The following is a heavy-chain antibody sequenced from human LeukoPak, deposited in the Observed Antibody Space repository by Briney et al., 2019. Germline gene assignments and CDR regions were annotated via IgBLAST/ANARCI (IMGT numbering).Heavy chain of an antibody. V-gene: IGHV4-39*01. J-gene: IGHJ4*02. CDR2: IYYSGST. D-gene: IGHD6-13*01. CDR1: GGPISSSSYY. CDR3: ARHLRSSSWVPFDY. Sequence: SETLSLTCTVSGGPISSSSYYWGWIRQPPGKGLEWIGSIYYSGSTYYNPSLKSRVTISVDTSKNQFSLKLSSVTAADTAVYYCARHLRSSSWVPFDYWGQGTLVTVSS.